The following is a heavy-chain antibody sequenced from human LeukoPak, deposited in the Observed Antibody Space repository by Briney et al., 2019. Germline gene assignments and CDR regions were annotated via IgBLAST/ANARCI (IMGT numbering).Heavy chain of an antibody. CDR1: GFTFSSYG. J-gene: IGHJ4*02. CDR2: ISGSGGST. Sequence: GGSLRLSCAASGFTFSSYGMSWVRQAPGKGLEWVSAISGSGGSTYYADSVKGWFTISRDNSKTTVYLLMNSLTAEDTAFYFCARGGDYGVKIDFWGQGTLVTVSS. CDR3: ARGGDYGVKIDF. D-gene: IGHD3-16*01. V-gene: IGHV3-23*01.